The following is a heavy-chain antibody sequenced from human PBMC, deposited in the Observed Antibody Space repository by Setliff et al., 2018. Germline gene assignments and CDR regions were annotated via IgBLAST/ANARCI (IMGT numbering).Heavy chain of an antibody. D-gene: IGHD5-18*01. J-gene: IGHJ4*02. Sequence: PSETLSLTCTVSGGSISNYYWSWIRQPAGKGLECIGRMYSSGSIYYNPSLKSRVTMSVDTSKNQFSLKLRSVTAADTAVYYCARRPQNTPMGPCDYWGQGTLVTVSS. CDR1: GGSISNYY. CDR2: MYSSGSI. CDR3: ARRPQNTPMGPCDY. V-gene: IGHV4-4*07.